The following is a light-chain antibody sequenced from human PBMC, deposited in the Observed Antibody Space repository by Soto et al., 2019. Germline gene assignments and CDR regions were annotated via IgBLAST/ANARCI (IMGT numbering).Light chain of an antibody. Sequence: SPSTQHPTPPEGAPRSLRAGQHVGITYLTWYQQKPGQAPRLLIFGASKRATGIPDRFSGSGSGTDFTLTISRLEPEDFAVYYCQQYGSSPKTSGQGTKV. V-gene: IGKV3-20*01. CDR2: GAS. CDR3: QQYGSSPKT. J-gene: IGKJ1*01. CDR1: QHVGITY.